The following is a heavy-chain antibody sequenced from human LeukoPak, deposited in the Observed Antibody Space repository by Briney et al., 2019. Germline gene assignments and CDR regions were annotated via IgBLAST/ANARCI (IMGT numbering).Heavy chain of an antibody. Sequence: TSETLSLTCTVSGGSISSYYWSWIRQSPGKGLEWIGYIYDSVNTNYNPSLESRVTISVDTSKKQFSLKLTSVTAADTAVYYCARVRRYYDSSGYPSRLFDYWGQGTLVTVSS. CDR2: IYDSVNT. J-gene: IGHJ4*02. D-gene: IGHD3-22*01. CDR1: GGSISSYY. CDR3: ARVRRYYDSSGYPSRLFDY. V-gene: IGHV4-59*01.